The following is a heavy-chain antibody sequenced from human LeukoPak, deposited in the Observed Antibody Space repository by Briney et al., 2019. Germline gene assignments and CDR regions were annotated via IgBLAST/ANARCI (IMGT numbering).Heavy chain of an antibody. CDR1: GYTFTSYG. J-gene: IGHJ4*02. CDR2: ISAYNGNT. CDR3: ARALITMIQPSLWLGY. Sequence: GASVKVSCKASGYTFTSYGISWVRQAPGQGLEWMGWISAYNGNTNYAQKLQGRVTMTTDTSTSTAYMELRSLRSDDTAVYYCARALITMIQPSLWLGYWGQGTLVTVSS. V-gene: IGHV1-18*04. D-gene: IGHD3-22*01.